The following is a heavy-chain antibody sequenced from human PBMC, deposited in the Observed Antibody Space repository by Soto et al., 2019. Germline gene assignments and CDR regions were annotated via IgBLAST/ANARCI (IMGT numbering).Heavy chain of an antibody. V-gene: IGHV3-48*01. Sequence: PGGSLRLSCAASGFSFSSYSMNWVRQAPGKGLEWVSYISSSSYTMIYADSVKGRFTISRDNAKNSLYLQMNSLRAEDTAVYYCAKDTGADYWGQGTVVTVSS. CDR3: AKDTGADY. D-gene: IGHD3-10*01. J-gene: IGHJ4*02. CDR1: GFSFSSYS. CDR2: ISSSSYTM.